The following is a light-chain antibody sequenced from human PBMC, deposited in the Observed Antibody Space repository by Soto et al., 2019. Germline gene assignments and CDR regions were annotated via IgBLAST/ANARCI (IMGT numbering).Light chain of an antibody. V-gene: IGKV4-1*01. Sequence: DIVMTQSPDSLAVSLGERATINCRSSQTILSSSNNKNYLAWYQQKPGQPPELLISWASTRDSGVPDRFSGSGSGTDFTLTISSLQAEDVAVYYCQQYYGTPYTFGQGTRLEIK. CDR1: QTILSSSNNKNY. CDR3: QQYYGTPYT. J-gene: IGKJ2*01. CDR2: WAS.